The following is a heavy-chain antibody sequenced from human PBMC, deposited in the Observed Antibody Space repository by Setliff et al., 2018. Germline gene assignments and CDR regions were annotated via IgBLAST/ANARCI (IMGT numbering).Heavy chain of an antibody. V-gene: IGHV4-34*01. CDR1: GGSFSGYY. D-gene: IGHD2-2*01. CDR3: ARVVPAAMYFDY. CDR2: INHSGST. Sequence: SETLSLTCAVYGGSFSGYYWSWIRQPPGKGLEWIGEINHSGSTNYNPSLKSRVTISVDTSKNQFSLKLSSVTAADTAVYYCARVVPAAMYFDYWGQGTLGTVS. J-gene: IGHJ4*02.